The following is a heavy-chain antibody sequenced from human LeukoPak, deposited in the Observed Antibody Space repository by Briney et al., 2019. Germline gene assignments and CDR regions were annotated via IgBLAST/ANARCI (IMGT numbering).Heavy chain of an antibody. Sequence: PGGSLRLSCAASGFTFSDYYMSGIRQAPGKGLEWVSYISSSGSTIYYADSVKGRFTISRDNAKNSLYLQMNSLRAENTAVYYCARSQYSSSPNWFDPWGQGTLVTVSS. CDR2: ISSSGSTI. V-gene: IGHV3-11*01. D-gene: IGHD6-13*01. CDR1: GFTFSDYY. CDR3: ARSQYSSSPNWFDP. J-gene: IGHJ5*02.